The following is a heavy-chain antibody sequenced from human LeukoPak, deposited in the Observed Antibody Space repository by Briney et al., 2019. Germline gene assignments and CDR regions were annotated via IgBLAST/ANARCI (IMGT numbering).Heavy chain of an antibody. CDR2: IYYSGSN. V-gene: IGHV4-39*01. CDR3: ARQSHTFYDGSGDWGPHFDY. Sequence: PSETLSLTCTVSGDSTRSCSYYWGWIRQPPGQGLEWIGSIYYSGSNYYNPSPQSRVSISVDTSKNRFSLRLTSVTAADTAVYYSARQSHTFYDGSGDWGPHFDYWGQGTLVTVSS. J-gene: IGHJ4*02. D-gene: IGHD3-22*01. CDR1: GDSTRSCSYY.